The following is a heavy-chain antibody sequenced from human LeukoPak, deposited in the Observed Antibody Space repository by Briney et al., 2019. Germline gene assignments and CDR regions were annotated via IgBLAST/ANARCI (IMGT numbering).Heavy chain of an antibody. Sequence: SETLSLTCTVSGGSIRSYYWSWIRQPAGKGLEWIGRIYTSGSTNYNPSLKGRVTMSVDTSKNQFSLKLSSVTAADTAVYYCAREGSSSWYPYYYYGMDVWGRGTTVTVSS. CDR3: AREGSSSWYPYYYYGMDV. CDR2: IYTSGST. CDR1: GGSIRSYY. D-gene: IGHD6-13*01. V-gene: IGHV4-4*07. J-gene: IGHJ6*02.